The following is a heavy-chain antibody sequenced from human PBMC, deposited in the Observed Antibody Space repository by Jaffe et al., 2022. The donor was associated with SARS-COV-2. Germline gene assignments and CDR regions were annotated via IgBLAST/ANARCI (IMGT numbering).Heavy chain of an antibody. CDR2: ISGSGGST. D-gene: IGHD4-17*01. J-gene: IGHJ6*02. CDR1: GFTFSSYA. CDR3: AKYWGSWDVGYGDYGSDYYYGMDV. Sequence: EVQLLESGGGLVQPGGSLRLSCAASGFTFSSYAMSWVRQAPGKGLEWVSAISGSGGSTYYADSVKGRFTISRDNSKNTLYLQMNSLRAEDTAVYYCAKYWGSWDVGYGDYGSDYYYGMDVWGQGTTVTVSS. V-gene: IGHV3-23*01.